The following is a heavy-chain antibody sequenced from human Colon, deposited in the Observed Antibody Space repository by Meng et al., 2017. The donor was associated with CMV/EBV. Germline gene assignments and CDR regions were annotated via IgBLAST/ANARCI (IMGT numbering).Heavy chain of an antibody. Sequence: VAGGSINSNSHYWGWNRQATGKGLEWIVTICYSGSTYYNPSLKSRVTISVDTSKNHFSLKLSSVTAADTAVYYCARLYWASGWFDPWGQGTLVTVSS. CDR1: GGSINSNSHY. CDR3: ARLYWASGWFDP. D-gene: IGHD2-15*01. J-gene: IGHJ5*02. V-gene: IGHV4-39*02. CDR2: ICYSGST.